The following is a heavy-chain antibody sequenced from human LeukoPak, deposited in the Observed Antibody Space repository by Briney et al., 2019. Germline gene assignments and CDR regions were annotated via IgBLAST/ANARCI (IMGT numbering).Heavy chain of an antibody. CDR1: GFTFSSYW. D-gene: IGHD2-15*01. CDR2: INSDGRST. Sequence: GGSLRLSCAASGFTFSSYWMHWVRQAPGKGLVWVSRINSDGRSTSSADSVKGRFTISRDNAKNTLYLQMNSLRTEDTAVYYCARDQLYCSGGIRYFDYWGQGTLVTASS. V-gene: IGHV3-74*01. J-gene: IGHJ4*02. CDR3: ARDQLYCSGGIRYFDY.